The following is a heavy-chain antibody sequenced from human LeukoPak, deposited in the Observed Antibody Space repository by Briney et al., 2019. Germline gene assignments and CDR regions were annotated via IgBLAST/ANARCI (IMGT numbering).Heavy chain of an antibody. Sequence: TGGSLRLSCAASGFTFSDYYMSWLRQAPGKGLEWVSYISSSGSTIYYADSVKGRFTISRDNAKNSLYLQMNSLRAVDTAVYYCARDLRRPRNLFDYWGQGTLVTVSS. CDR3: ARDLRRPRNLFDY. CDR2: ISSSGSTI. CDR1: GFTFSDYY. D-gene: IGHD1-14*01. J-gene: IGHJ4*02. V-gene: IGHV3-11*04.